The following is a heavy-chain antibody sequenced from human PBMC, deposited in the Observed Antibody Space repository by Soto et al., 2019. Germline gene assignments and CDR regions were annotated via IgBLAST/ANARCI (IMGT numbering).Heavy chain of an antibody. CDR2: IIPIFGTA. V-gene: IGHV1-69*13. D-gene: IGHD3-10*01. J-gene: IGHJ6*02. CDR1: GCTFTGYY. Sequence: SVKVSCKASGCTFTGYYMHWVRQAPGQGLEWMGGIIPIFGTANYAQKFQGRVTITADESTSTAYMELSSLRSEDTAVYYCARGSRATMVRGAPDVWGQGTTVTVSS. CDR3: ARGSRATMVRGAPDV.